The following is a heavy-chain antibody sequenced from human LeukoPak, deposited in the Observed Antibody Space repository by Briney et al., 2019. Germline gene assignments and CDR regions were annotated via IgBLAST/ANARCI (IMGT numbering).Heavy chain of an antibody. CDR2: IIPIFGTA. V-gene: IGHV1-69*13. Sequence: SVKVSCKASGGTLSSYAISWERQAPGQGLQWMGGIIPIFGTANYAQKFQGRVTITADESTSTAYMELSSLRSEDTAVYYCARGRATMVVTANFDYWGQGTLVTVSS. CDR1: GGTLSSYA. D-gene: IGHD2-21*02. CDR3: ARGRATMVVTANFDY. J-gene: IGHJ4*02.